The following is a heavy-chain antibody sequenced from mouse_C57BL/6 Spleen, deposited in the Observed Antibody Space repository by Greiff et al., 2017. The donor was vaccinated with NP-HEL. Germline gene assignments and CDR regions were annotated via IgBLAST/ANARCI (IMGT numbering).Heavy chain of an antibody. CDR1: GFTFTDYY. V-gene: IGHV7-3*01. J-gene: IGHJ3*01. D-gene: IGHD2-4*01. CDR2: IRNKANGYTT. Sequence: EVHLVESGGGLVQPGGSLSLSCAASGFTFTDYYMSWVRQPPGKALEWLGFIRNKANGYTTEYSASVKGRFTISRDNSQSILYLQMNALRAEDSATYYCARYIGGAYDYEAWFAYWGQGTLVTVSA. CDR3: ARYIGGAYDYEAWFAY.